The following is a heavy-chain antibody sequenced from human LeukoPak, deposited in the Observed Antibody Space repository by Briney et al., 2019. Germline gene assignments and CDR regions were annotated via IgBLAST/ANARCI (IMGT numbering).Heavy chain of an antibody. CDR1: GYTFTSYY. CDR3: ARDWGVEARPGYMDV. D-gene: IGHD6-6*01. CDR2: INPSGGST. Sequence: ASVTVSCKASGYTFTSYYMHWVRQAPGQGLEWMGIINPSGGSTSYAQKFQGRVTMTRDTSTSTVYMELSSLRSEDTAVYYCARDWGVEARPGYMDVWGKGTTVTVSS. J-gene: IGHJ6*03. V-gene: IGHV1-46*01.